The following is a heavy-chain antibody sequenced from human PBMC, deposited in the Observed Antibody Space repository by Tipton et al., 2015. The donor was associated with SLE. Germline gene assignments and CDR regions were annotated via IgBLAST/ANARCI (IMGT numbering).Heavy chain of an antibody. CDR1: GRSISSGSYI. CDR3: AREGIAAETWFFDL. J-gene: IGHJ2*01. D-gene: IGHD6-13*01. CDR2: NYASGGT. V-gene: IGHV4-61*02. Sequence: TLSLTCTVSGRSISSGSYIWSWIRQPAGKGLEWIGRNYASGGTNYNPPLKRRFTVSVDTSKNQFSLSLTSVTAADTAVYYCAREGIAAETWFFDLWGRGTLVTVSS.